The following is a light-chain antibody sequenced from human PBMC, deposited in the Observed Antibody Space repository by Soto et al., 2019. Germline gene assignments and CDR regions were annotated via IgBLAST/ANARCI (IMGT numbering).Light chain of an antibody. V-gene: IGKV3-20*01. J-gene: IGKJ1*01. CDR3: QQYSMAPLT. CDR2: GAS. CDR1: LTISDNY. Sequence: IVLTHSPCTLSLSPGERATLSCRASLTISDNYLAWYQQKAGQAPRLVIYGASSRATGIPDRFSASGSGTDFTLTISRLEPEDFAVYYCQQYSMAPLTFGQGTRWIS.